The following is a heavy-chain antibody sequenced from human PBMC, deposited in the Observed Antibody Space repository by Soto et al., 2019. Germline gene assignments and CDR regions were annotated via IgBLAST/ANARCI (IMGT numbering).Heavy chain of an antibody. J-gene: IGHJ4*02. D-gene: IGHD1-20*01. V-gene: IGHV4-30-2*01. CDR1: GGSISSGSYI. Sequence: SETLSLTCTVSGGSISSGSYIWYWIRQPPGKGLEWIGHIYQNGNTYFNPSLKSRVTISGDKSENQFSLKLTSVTAADTAVYYCARGYNWNAGGLGYWGQGTPVTVSS. CDR2: IYQNGNT. CDR3: ARGYNWNAGGLGY.